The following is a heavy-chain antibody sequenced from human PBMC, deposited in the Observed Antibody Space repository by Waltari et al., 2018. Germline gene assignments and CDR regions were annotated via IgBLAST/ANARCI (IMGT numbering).Heavy chain of an antibody. J-gene: IGHJ5*02. CDR2: IYYSGTD. CDR3: ARLLPYDFWSSYSGWFDP. D-gene: IGHD3-3*01. V-gene: IGHV4-39*01. CDR1: GASITSRNYY. Sequence: QLHLQESGPILVKPSETLSLPCTVSGASITSRNYYWCWIRQSPEKGLEWIGIIYYSGTDYYNPSLKSRVTISVDSSKNQFSLKVNSVTVADTAVYYCARLLPYDFWSSYSGWFDPWGQGVLVTVSS.